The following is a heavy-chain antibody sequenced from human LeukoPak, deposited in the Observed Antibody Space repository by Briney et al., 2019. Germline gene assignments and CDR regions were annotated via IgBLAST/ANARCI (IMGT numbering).Heavy chain of an antibody. Sequence: PGGSLRLSCAASGFAFSSSDIHWVREAPGKGLEWVSFIRYDGSDENYADSVKGRFTISRDNSKNTLYLQMNSLRTEDTAVYYCAKRSALLWFDYWGQGTLVTVSS. CDR1: GFAFSSSD. CDR2: IRYDGSDE. V-gene: IGHV3-30*02. J-gene: IGHJ5*01. CDR3: AKRSALLWFDY. D-gene: IGHD3-10*01.